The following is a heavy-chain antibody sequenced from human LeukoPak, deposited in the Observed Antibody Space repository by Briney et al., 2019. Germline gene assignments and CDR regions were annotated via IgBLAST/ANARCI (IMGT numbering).Heavy chain of an antibody. CDR2: IYTSGST. CDR3: ARDPRSGKYAAWFDP. V-gene: IGHV4-4*07. CDR1: GGSISSYY. D-gene: IGHD5-12*01. Sequence: SETLSLTCTVSGGSISSYYWSWIRQPAGKGLDWIGRIYTSGSTNYNPSLKSRVTMSVDTSKNQFSLKLSSVTAADTAVYYCARDPRSGKYAAWFDPWGQGTLVTVSS. J-gene: IGHJ5*02.